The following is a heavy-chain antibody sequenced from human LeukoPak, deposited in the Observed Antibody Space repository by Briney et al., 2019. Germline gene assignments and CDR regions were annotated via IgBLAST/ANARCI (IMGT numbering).Heavy chain of an antibody. CDR2: ISGDGGST. V-gene: IGHV3-23*01. Sequence: GGSLRLSCAASGYTFPSYSLNWVRQAPGKGLEWVSSISGDGGSTFYADSVKGRFTISRDNSKNTLYLQMSNLRADDTAIYYCAKKRATTATTNFDYWGQGTLVTVSS. D-gene: IGHD1-26*01. J-gene: IGHJ4*02. CDR3: AKKRATTATTNFDY. CDR1: GYTFPSYS.